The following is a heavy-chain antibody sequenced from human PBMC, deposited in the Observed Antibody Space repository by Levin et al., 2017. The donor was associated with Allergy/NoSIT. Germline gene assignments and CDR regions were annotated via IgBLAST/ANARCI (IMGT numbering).Heavy chain of an antibody. V-gene: IGHV3-7*04. CDR3: ERGRGIDY. Sequence: LTCAASGFTFSSFWMTWVRQAPGKGLEWVANIKQDGSEKYYVDSVKGRFTISRDNARNSLYLQMNSLGDEDTAVYYCERGRGIDYWGQGALVIVSS. CDR2: IKQDGSEK. D-gene: IGHD3-10*01. CDR1: GFTFSSFW. J-gene: IGHJ4*02.